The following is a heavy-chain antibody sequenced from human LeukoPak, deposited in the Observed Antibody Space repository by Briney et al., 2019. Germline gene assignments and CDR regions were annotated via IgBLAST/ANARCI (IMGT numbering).Heavy chain of an antibody. Sequence: GGSLRLSCAASGFTFSSYTMNWVRQAPGKGLEWVSSISSSSSNIYYADSVKGRFTISRDNAKNSLYLQMNSLRAEDTAVYYCARRYDGFDYWGQGTLVTVSS. CDR3: ARRYDGFDY. V-gene: IGHV3-21*01. D-gene: IGHD3-3*01. J-gene: IGHJ4*02. CDR1: GFTFSSYT. CDR2: ISSSSSNI.